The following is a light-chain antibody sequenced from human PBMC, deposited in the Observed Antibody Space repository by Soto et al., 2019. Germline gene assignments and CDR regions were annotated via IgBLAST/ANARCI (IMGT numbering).Light chain of an antibody. Sequence: QSALTQPASVSGSPGQSITIPCTGTSGVVGGYNLVSWYQQHPCKAPKLMIYEVTERPSGVSNRFSGSKSGNTASLTISGLQPDDEADYYCCSYAGNSEVFGTGTKLTVL. V-gene: IGLV2-23*02. J-gene: IGLJ1*01. CDR3: CSYAGNSEV. CDR1: SGVVGGYNL. CDR2: EVT.